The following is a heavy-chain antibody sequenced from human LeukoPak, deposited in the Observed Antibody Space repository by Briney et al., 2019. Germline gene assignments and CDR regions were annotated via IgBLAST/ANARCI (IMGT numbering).Heavy chain of an antibody. D-gene: IGHD1-26*01. Sequence: ASVKVSCEASGYTFTTYKMHWVRQAPGQGLEWMGILNPSGSGTRNAQKFQGRVTMTRDTSTSTVYMELSSLRSEDTAVYYCAKDGGTYSADYWGQGTLVTVSS. CDR1: GYTFTTYK. J-gene: IGHJ4*02. V-gene: IGHV1-46*01. CDR3: AKDGGTYSADY. CDR2: LNPSGSGT.